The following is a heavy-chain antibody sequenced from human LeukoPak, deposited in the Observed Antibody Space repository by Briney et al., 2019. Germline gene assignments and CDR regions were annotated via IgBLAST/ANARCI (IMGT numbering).Heavy chain of an antibody. D-gene: IGHD4-23*01. CDR3: ARGHLSPLYGGNSIFDY. Sequence: GASVKVSCKASGYTFTGYYMHWVRQAPGQGLEWMGGIIPIFGTANYARKFQGRVTITADESTSTAYMELSSLRSEDTAVYYCARGHLSPLYGGNSIFDYWGQGTLVTVSS. V-gene: IGHV1-69*13. J-gene: IGHJ4*02. CDR1: GYTFTGYY. CDR2: IIPIFGTA.